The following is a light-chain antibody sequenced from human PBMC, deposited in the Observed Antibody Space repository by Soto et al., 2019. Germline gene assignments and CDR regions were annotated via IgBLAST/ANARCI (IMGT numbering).Light chain of an antibody. CDR2: DVS. CDR3: YSYTTSSTYV. V-gene: IGLV2-14*01. Sequence: QSVLTQPASVSGSPGQSITISCTGTSSDVGGYNYVSWYQQHPPKAPKLMIYDVSNRPSGVSDRISGSKSDNTASLTISGLQAEDEADYYCYSYTTSSTYVFGTGTKVTVL. J-gene: IGLJ1*01. CDR1: SSDVGGYNY.